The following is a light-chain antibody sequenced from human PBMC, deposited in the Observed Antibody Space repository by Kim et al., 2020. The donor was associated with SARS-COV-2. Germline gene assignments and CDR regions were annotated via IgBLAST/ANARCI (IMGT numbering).Light chain of an antibody. V-gene: IGLV3-19*01. J-gene: IGLJ2*01. CDR3: NSRDSSGNVV. CDR2: GKN. CDR1: SLRSYY. Sequence: ALGQTVRITCQGDSLRSYYASWYQQKPGQAPVLVIYGKNNRPSGIPDRFSVSSSGNTASLTITGAQAEDEADYYCNSRDSSGNVVFGGGTQLTVL.